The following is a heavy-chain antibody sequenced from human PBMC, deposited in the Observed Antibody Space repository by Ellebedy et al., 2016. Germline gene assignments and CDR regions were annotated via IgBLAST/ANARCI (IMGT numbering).Heavy chain of an antibody. CDR2: INPSGGST. V-gene: IGHV1-46*01. CDR1: GYTFTSYY. CDR3: ARQAPRDYGMDV. Sequence: ASVKVSCKASGYTFTSYYMHWVRQAPGQGLEWMGIINPSGGSTSYAQKFQGRVTMTRDTSTSTVYMELSSLRSDDTAVYYCARQAPRDYGMDVWGQGTTVTVSS. J-gene: IGHJ6*02.